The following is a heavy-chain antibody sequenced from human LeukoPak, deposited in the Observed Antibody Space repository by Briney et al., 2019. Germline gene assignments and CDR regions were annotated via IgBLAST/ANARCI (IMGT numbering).Heavy chain of an antibody. Sequence: ASVKVSCKASGYTFTNYTIHWVRQAPGQRLEWMGWISAGNGNTKFSQKFQGRVTITRDTSASTAYMELSSLRSEDTAVFYCARVRSSSWYYDAFDIWGQGTMVTVSS. CDR3: ARVRSSSWYYDAFDI. CDR2: ISAGNGNT. J-gene: IGHJ3*02. V-gene: IGHV1-3*01. CDR1: GYTFTNYT. D-gene: IGHD6-13*01.